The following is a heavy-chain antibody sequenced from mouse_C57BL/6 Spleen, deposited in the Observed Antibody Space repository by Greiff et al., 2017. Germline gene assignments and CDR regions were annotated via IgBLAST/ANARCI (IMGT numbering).Heavy chain of an antibody. Sequence: QVQLQQSGPGLVQPSQSLSITCTVSGFSLTSYGVHWVRQSPGKGLEWLGVIWRGGSTDYNAAVMSRLSITKDNSKSQVFFKKNSLQADDTAIYDSSKGDSSGYGFAYWGQGTLVTVSA. D-gene: IGHD3-2*02. CDR2: IWRGGST. CDR3: SKGDSSGYGFAY. J-gene: IGHJ3*01. CDR1: GFSLTSYG. V-gene: IGHV2-5*01.